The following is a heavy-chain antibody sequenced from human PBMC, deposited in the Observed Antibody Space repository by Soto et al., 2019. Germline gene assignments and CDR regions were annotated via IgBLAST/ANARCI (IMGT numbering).Heavy chain of an antibody. V-gene: IGHV3-9*01. J-gene: IGHJ4*02. D-gene: IGHD4-4*01. CDR2: ISWNSGRI. CDR1: GFTVDDYA. CDR3: ASDIGGSTITTFFHY. Sequence: EVQLVESGGGLVQPGRSLRLSCVASGFTVDDYAMHWVRQAPGKGLEWVSGISWNSGRIDYADSVKGRFTISRDNAKKSLSLQMNSLRAEDTALYYCASDIGGSTITTFFHYWGQGTLVTVSS.